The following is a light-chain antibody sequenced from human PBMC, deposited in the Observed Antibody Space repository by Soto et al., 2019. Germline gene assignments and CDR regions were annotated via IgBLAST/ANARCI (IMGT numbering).Light chain of an antibody. Sequence: EIVMTQSPATLSLSPGERVTLSCRASQSVSSKLAWYQQKPGQAPRLLIYGASIRATDIPARFSGSGSGTEFTLTISRLQSEDFAVYYCQQYGISPFTFGGGTKVDIK. V-gene: IGKV3-15*01. CDR2: GAS. CDR3: QQYGISPFT. J-gene: IGKJ4*01. CDR1: QSVSSK.